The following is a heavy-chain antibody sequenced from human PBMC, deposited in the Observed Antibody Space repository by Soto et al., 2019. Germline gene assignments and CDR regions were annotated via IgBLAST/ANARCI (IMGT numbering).Heavy chain of an antibody. CDR3: ARDRDLNGLLLVY. J-gene: IGHJ4*02. D-gene: IGHD2-8*02. CDR2: IIPIFGTA. CDR1: RGTFSSYS. V-gene: IGHV1-69*13. Sequence: GASVKVSSKASRGTFSSYSISWVRHATGQELEWMGGIIPIFGTANYAQKFQGRVTITADESTSTAYMELSSPRSEDTAVYYCARDRDLNGLLLVYWGKGTLVTVSS.